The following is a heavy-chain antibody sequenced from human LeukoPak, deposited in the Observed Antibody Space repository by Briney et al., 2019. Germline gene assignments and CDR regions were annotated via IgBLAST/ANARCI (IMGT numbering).Heavy chain of an antibody. CDR1: GFTFDDFA. V-gene: IGHV3-9*01. CDR2: INWKSDDI. CDR3: ARKDSTKRTIYYSYYMDV. Sequence: GGSLRLSCIASGFTFDDFAMHWVRQPPRGGLVWVAAINWKSDDIAYADSVKGRFTISRDNAKNSLYLQMNSLRAEDTAVYYCARKDSTKRTIYYSYYMDVWGKGTTVTVSS. J-gene: IGHJ6*03. D-gene: IGHD1-1*01.